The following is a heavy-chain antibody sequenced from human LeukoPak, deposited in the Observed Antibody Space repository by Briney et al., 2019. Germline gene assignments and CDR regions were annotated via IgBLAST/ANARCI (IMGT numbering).Heavy chain of an antibody. V-gene: IGHV2-70*11. CDR2: TDWDDDK. J-gene: IGHJ4*02. CDR1: GFSLSTRGMS. D-gene: IGHD5-18*01. Sequence: SGPTLVNPTQTLTLTCTFSGFSLSTRGMSVSWIRQPPGEALEWLARTDWDDDKYYSTSLKTRLTISKDTSKNQVVLTMTSMDPVDTATYYCARTPRGYSYAVDYWGQGTLVTVSS. CDR3: ARTPRGYSYAVDY.